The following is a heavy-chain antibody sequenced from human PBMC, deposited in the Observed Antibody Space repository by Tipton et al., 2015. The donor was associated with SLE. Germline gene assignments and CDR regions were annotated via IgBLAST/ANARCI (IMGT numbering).Heavy chain of an antibody. CDR1: GETITDHY. CDR2: IYTSGTT. CDR3: ARGGSSGWYGVRRGWFDP. J-gene: IGHJ5*02. D-gene: IGHD6-19*01. V-gene: IGHV4-4*08. Sequence: TLSLTCTVSGETITDHYWNWIRQSPGKGLEWIGYIYTSGTTRYNPSLESRVTMSIDTSNNQFSLRLTSVAAADTAVYYCARGGSSGWYGVRRGWFDPWGQGILVTVSS.